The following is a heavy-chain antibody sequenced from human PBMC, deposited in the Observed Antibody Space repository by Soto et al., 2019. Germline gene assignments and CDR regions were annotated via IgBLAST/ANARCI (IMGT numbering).Heavy chain of an antibody. CDR3: ARTLRVNWNHFQPAYYGILSGMDV. J-gene: IGHJ6*02. V-gene: IGHV1-69*13. CDR2: IIPIFGTA. CDR1: GGTFSSYA. D-gene: IGHD1-20*01. Sequence: SVKVSCKASGGTFSSYAISWVRQAPGQGLEWMGGIIPIFGTANYAQKFQGRVTITADESTSTAYMELSSLRSEDTAVYYCARTLRVNWNHFQPAYYGILSGMDVWGQGTTVTVSS.